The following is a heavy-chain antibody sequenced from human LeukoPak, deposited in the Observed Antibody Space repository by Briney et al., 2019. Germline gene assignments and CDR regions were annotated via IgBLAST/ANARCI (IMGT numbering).Heavy chain of an antibody. CDR1: GFTFSNHG. J-gene: IGHJ4*02. V-gene: IGHV3-7*01. D-gene: IGHD4/OR15-4a*01. CDR2: IKQDGSEK. CDR3: ARDYGMVPGIY. Sequence: GGSLRLSCAASGFTFSNHGMSWVRQAPGKGLEWVANIKQDGSEKYYVDSVKGRFTISRDNAKNSLYLQMNSLRAEDTAVYFCARDYGMVPGIYWGQGTLVTVSS.